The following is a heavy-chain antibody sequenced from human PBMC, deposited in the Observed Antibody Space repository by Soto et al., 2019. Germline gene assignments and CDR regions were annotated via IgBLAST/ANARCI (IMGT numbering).Heavy chain of an antibody. Sequence: GGSLRLSCAASGFSFSTYNMNWVRQAPGRGLEWVSYISSRSSTIYHADSVKGRFTISRDNAKNSLYLQMTSLSAEDTAMYYCARDGDVNTGFGKDYWGQGTLVTVSS. D-gene: IGHD3-16*01. CDR2: ISSRSSTI. J-gene: IGHJ4*02. V-gene: IGHV3-48*04. CDR3: ARDGDVNTGFGKDY. CDR1: GFSFSTYN.